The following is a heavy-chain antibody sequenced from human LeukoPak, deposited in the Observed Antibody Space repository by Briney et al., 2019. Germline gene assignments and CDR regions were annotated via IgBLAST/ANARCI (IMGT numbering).Heavy chain of an antibody. CDR2: IIPIFGTA. CDR3: ARRSSGWYPHNWFDP. CDR1: GGTFSSYA. Sequence: GASVKVSCMASGGTFSSYAISWVRQAPGQGLEWMGGIIPIFGTANYAQKFQGRVTITADESTSTAYMELSSLRSEDTAVYYCARRSSGWYPHNWFDPWGQGTLVTVSS. V-gene: IGHV1-69*13. D-gene: IGHD6-19*01. J-gene: IGHJ5*02.